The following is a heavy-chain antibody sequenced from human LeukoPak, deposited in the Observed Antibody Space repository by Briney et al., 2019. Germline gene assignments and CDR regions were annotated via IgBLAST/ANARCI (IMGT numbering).Heavy chain of an antibody. CDR2: IYTSGTT. J-gene: IGHJ5*02. D-gene: IGHD3-10*01. V-gene: IGHV4-61*09. Sequence: SETLSLTCTVSGGSISSDNYYWTWIRQPAGKGLEWIGHIYTSGTTNYNPSLKSRVTILLDTSKNQFSLKLSSVTAADTAVYYCASNSVLLWFGDYNWFDPWGQGTLVTVSS. CDR3: ASNSVLLWFGDYNWFDP. CDR1: GGSISSDNYY.